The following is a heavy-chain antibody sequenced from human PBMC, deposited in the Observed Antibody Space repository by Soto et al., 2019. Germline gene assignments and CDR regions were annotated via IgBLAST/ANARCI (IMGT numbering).Heavy chain of an antibody. J-gene: IGHJ4*02. V-gene: IGHV1-18*01. CDR3: ATDYRAACGGSCYYFDY. D-gene: IGHD2-15*01. CDR2: ISAHNGDT. CDR1: GYTFSSYG. Sequence: QVQLVQSGAEVKKPGASVKVSCKASGYTFSSYGISWVRQAPGQGLEWMGWISAHNGDTNSAPKFQGRVTMTTATSTSTAYMELRSLRSDDTAVYYCATDYRAACGGSCYYFDYWGQGTLVTVSA.